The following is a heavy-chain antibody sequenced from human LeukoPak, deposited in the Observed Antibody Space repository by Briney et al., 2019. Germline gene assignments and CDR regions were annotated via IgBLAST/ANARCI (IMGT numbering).Heavy chain of an antibody. CDR2: INPTSGGT. J-gene: IGHJ6*02. V-gene: IGHV1-2*02. CDR1: GYTFTGYY. Sequence: ASVKVSCKASGYTFTGYYMHWVRQAPGQGLEWMGWINPTSGGTNYAQKFQGRVTMTRDTSISTAYMELSRLRSDDTAVYYCARDCSGGSCYMDYYYYGMDVWGQGTTVTVSS. D-gene: IGHD2-15*01. CDR3: ARDCSGGSCYMDYYYYGMDV.